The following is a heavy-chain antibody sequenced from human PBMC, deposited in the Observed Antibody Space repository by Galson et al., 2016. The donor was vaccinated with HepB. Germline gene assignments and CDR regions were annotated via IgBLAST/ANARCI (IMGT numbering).Heavy chain of an antibody. V-gene: IGHV3-9*01. D-gene: IGHD3-10*01. J-gene: IGHJ6*02. CDR2: ISWNSEII. CDR3: AKTEGSHYGWGSYSYYYYGMDV. CDR1: GFTFDDYA. Sequence: SLRLSCAASGFTFDDYAMHWVRQAPGKGLEWVSGISWNSEIIGYADSVKGRFTISRDNAKNSLYLQMNSLRAEDTALYHCAKTEGSHYGWGSYSYYYYGMDVWGQGTTVTVSS.